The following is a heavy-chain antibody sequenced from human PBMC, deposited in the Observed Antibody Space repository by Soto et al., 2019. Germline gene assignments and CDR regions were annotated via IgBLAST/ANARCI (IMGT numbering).Heavy chain of an antibody. Sequence: EVQLLESGGGLVQPGGSLRLSCAASGFTFSSYAMSWVRQAPGKGLEWVSAISGSGGSTYYADSVKGRFTISRDNSKNTLYLQMNSLRAEDTAVYYCAKKDSSGYYKHGPIDYWGQGTLVTVSS. CDR2: ISGSGGST. D-gene: IGHD3-22*01. V-gene: IGHV3-23*01. CDR1: GFTFSSYA. J-gene: IGHJ4*02. CDR3: AKKDSSGYYKHGPIDY.